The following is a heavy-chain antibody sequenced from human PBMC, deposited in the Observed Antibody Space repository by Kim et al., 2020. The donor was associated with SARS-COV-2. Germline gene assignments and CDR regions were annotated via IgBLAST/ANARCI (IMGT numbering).Heavy chain of an antibody. CDR1: GFTFSTYW. J-gene: IGHJ4*02. CDR2: IYRDGRST. CDR3: ASDPKGYYFDF. V-gene: IGHV3-74*01. Sequence: GGSLRLSCAASGFTFSTYWMHWVRQVPGKGLAWVARIYRDGRSTNYADSVKGRFTISRDNALNTVYLQMNSLRVDDTAIYYCASDPKGYYFDFWGQGTLGTVSS.